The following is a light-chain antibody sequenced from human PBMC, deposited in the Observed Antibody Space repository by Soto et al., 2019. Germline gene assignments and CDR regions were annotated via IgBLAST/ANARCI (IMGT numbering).Light chain of an antibody. CDR2: EAS. J-gene: IGLJ1*01. CDR3: SSYGGDKTFYV. Sequence: QSVLTQPASVSGSPGQSITITCTGTSSDVETNALVSWFQQHPGNVPKLLIYEASKRPSGVSRRFSGSQSGNTASLTISGLQAEDEAEYYCSSYGGDKTFYVFGGGTKVTVL. CDR1: SSDVETNAL. V-gene: IGLV2-23*02.